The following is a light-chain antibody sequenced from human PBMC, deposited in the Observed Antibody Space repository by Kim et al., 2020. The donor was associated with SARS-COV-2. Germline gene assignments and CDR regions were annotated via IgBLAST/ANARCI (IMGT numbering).Light chain of an antibody. Sequence: ASVGDRVTITCRASQDIKNWLAWYQQKPGNPPKLRIYAAASLQSGVPSRFSGSGSGTDFTLTISSLQPEDFATYFCQQAISFPLSFGGGTKVDIK. CDR1: QDIKNW. CDR3: QQAISFPLS. J-gene: IGKJ4*01. CDR2: AAA. V-gene: IGKV1-12*01.